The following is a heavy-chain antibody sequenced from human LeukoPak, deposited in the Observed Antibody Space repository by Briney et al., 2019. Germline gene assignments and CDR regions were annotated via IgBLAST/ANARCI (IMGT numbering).Heavy chain of an antibody. J-gene: IGHJ4*02. V-gene: IGHV3-23*01. CDR1: GFTFSSYA. CDR3: AKARHIVVVTAIPFDY. CDR2: ISGSGGST. Sequence: GGSLTLTCAASGFTFSSYAMSWVRQPPAKGLEWVSAISGSGGSTYYAGSVKGLFSISRDNSKNTMYLQMNSLRAEDTAVYCCAKARHIVVVTAIPFDYWGQGTLVTVSS. D-gene: IGHD2-21*02.